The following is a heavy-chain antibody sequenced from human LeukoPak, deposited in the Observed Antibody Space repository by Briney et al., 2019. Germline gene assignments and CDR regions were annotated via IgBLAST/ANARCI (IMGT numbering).Heavy chain of an antibody. J-gene: IGHJ3*02. D-gene: IGHD7-27*01. CDR2: ISYDGSNK. V-gene: IGHV3-30*04. Sequence: PGGSLRLSCAASGFTFSSYAMHWVRQAPGKGLEWVAVISYDGSNKYYADSVKGRFTISRDNSKNTLYLQMNSLRAEDTAVYSCARVTDWGAFDIWGQGTTVTVSS. CDR1: GFTFSSYA. CDR3: ARVTDWGAFDI.